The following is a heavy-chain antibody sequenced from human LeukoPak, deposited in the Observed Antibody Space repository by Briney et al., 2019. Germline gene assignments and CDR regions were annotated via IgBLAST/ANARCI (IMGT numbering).Heavy chain of an antibody. D-gene: IGHD6-19*01. CDR1: GYTFTSYG. CDR2: ISAYNGNT. Sequence: GASVKVSCKASGYTFTSYGISGVRQAPGQGLEWMGWISAYNGNTNYAQKLQGSVTMTTDTSTSTAYMELRSLRSDDTAVYYCARDNDSSGWYLNNWFDPWGQGTLVTVSS. CDR3: ARDNDSSGWYLNNWFDP. V-gene: IGHV1-18*01. J-gene: IGHJ5*02.